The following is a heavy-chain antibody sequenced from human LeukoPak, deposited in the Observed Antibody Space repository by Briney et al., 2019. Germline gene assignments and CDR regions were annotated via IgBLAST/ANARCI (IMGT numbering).Heavy chain of an antibody. CDR3: ARRAYDSHGYYPF. V-gene: IGHV4-39*01. J-gene: IGHJ4*02. CDR2: VYYDGTS. D-gene: IGHD3-22*01. Sequence: SETLSLTCTVSGGSINSHSYYWGWIRQPPGKGLEWIGSVYYDGTSYSNPSLKSRVAVFVDTSRDQFSLDLSFVTAADTAVYYCARRAYDSHGYYPFWGQGTLVTVSS. CDR1: GGSINSHSYY.